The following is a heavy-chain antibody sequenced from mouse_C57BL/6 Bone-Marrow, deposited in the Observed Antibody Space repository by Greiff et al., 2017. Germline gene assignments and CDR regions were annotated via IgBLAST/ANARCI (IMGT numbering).Heavy chain of an antibody. CDR3: APWGSDY. CDR2: IYPRSGNT. Sequence: QVHVKQSGAELARPGASVKLSCKASGYTFTSYGISWVKQSPGQGLEWIGEIYPRSGNTYYNEKFKGKATLTADKSSSTADMELRSLTSEDSAVYLCAPWGSDYWGQGTTLTVSS. V-gene: IGHV1-81*01. D-gene: IGHD1-1*01. J-gene: IGHJ2*01. CDR1: GYTFTSYG.